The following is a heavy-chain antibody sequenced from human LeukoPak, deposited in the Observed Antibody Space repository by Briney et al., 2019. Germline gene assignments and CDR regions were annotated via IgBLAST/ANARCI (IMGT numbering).Heavy chain of an antibody. CDR1: GYTFTGYY. Sequence: ASVKVSCRASGYTFTGYYMHWVRQALGQGLEWMGWINPKSGDTKYAQKFRGRVTMTRDTSITTFYMDLSSLRSDDTAVYYCARDPGRPGRYWYFDLWSRGTLVAVSS. D-gene: IGHD1-26*01. CDR3: ARDPGRPGRYWYFDL. V-gene: IGHV1-2*02. CDR2: INPKSGDT. J-gene: IGHJ2*01.